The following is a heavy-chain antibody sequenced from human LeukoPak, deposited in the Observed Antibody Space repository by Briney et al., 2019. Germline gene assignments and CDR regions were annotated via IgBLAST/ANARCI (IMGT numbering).Heavy chain of an antibody. V-gene: IGHV1-2*02. Sequence: ASVKVSCKASGYTFTANYIHWVRQAPGQGLEWMGWMNSGSGGTSYGENFRGRVTMTRDTSITTAYMELSSLRFDDTAVYYCARGSGTSWFDYWGQGTLVTVSS. CDR2: MNSGSGGT. J-gene: IGHJ4*02. D-gene: IGHD2-2*01. CDR1: GYTFTANY. CDR3: ARGSGTSWFDY.